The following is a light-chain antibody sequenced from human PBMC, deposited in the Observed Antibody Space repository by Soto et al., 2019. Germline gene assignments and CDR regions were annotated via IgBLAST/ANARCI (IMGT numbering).Light chain of an antibody. CDR1: SSDIGAYNY. CDR2: EVS. V-gene: IGLV2-14*01. CDR3: RSFTSSLTLV. Sequence: QCALTQPASVSGSPGQSIAISCTGNSSDIGAYNYVSWYQHHPGNAPKLMIYEVSNRPSGVSNRFSGSKSGNTASLTISGLQADDEADYYCRSFTSSLTLVFGGGTKVTVL. J-gene: IGLJ2*01.